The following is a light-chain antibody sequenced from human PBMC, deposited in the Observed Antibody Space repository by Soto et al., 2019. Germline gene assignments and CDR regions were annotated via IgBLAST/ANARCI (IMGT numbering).Light chain of an antibody. J-gene: IGLJ1*01. CDR3: AAWDDSLNGLV. CDR2: SNN. Sequence: QSVLTQPPSASATPGQRVTISCSGSSSNIGSNTVNWYQQLPGTAPKLLIYSNNQRPSGVPDRFSGSKSGTSASLAISGLQSEDEADYYCAAWDDSLNGLVFGTGTKVTV. CDR1: SSNIGSNT. V-gene: IGLV1-44*01.